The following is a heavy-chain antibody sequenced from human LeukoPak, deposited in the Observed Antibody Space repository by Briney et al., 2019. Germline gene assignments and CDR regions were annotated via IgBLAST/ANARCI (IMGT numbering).Heavy chain of an antibody. V-gene: IGHV4-59*01. CDR2: IYYTGTT. CDR3: VGTKLWLSFDS. J-gene: IGHJ4*02. D-gene: IGHD5-18*01. CDR1: GDSISTYY. Sequence: ASETLSLTCTVSGDSISTYYWSWIRQPPGKGPEWTGYIYYTGTTNYNPSLKSRVTISVDTSKSQFSLRLSSVTSADTAVYYCVGTKLWLSFDSWGQGTLITVSS.